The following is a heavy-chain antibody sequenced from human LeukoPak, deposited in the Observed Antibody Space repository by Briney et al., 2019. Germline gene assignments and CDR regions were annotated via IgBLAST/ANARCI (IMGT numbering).Heavy chain of an antibody. Sequence: PSETLSLTCAVYGGSFGVYYWSWIRQPPGKGLEWIGEINHSGSTNYNPSLKSRVTISVDTSKNQFSLKLSSVTAADTAVYYCARGGYSGSYYGVYDYWGQGTLVTVSS. CDR3: ARGGYSGSYYGVYDY. J-gene: IGHJ4*02. V-gene: IGHV4-34*01. CDR2: INHSGST. CDR1: GGSFGVYY. D-gene: IGHD1-26*01.